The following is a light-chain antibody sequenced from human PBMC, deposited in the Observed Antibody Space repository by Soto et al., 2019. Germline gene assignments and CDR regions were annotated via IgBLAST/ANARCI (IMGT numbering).Light chain of an antibody. CDR2: GAS. CDR3: QQRSNWTLT. Sequence: EIVMTQSPGTLSLSPGERATLSCRASQSVSNNYLAWYQQKPGQAPRLLIYGASTRATGIPARFSGSGSGTEFTLTISSLEPEDFAVYYCQQRSNWTLTFGGGTKVDIK. CDR1: QSVSNNY. J-gene: IGKJ4*01. V-gene: IGKV3-11*01.